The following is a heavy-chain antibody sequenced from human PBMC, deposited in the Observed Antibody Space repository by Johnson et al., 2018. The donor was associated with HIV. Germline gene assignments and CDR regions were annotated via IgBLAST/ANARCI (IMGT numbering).Heavy chain of an antibody. D-gene: IGHD3-22*01. CDR2: ISYDGSNK. Sequence: QVQLVESGGGLVKPGGSLRLSCAASRFTFSDYDIHWVRQAPGKGLEWAAVISYDGSNKYYADSVKGRFTISRDNSKNTLYLQMNSLRAEDTAVYYCARDHKSYDSSGYYYEYDAFDIWGQGTMVTVSS. J-gene: IGHJ3*02. V-gene: IGHV3-30*14. CDR1: RFTFSDYD. CDR3: ARDHKSYDSSGYYYEYDAFDI.